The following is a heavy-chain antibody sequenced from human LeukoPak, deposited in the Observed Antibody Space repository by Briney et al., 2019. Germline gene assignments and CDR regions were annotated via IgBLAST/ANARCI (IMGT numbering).Heavy chain of an antibody. CDR3: ARYSFSGSFDY. J-gene: IGHJ4*02. Sequence: PGGSLRLSRAASGFTFSSHEMNWVRQAPGKGLEWVSYISSSGGTIYYADSVRGRFTISRDNAMNSLFLQMNSLRAEDTAVYYCARYSFSGSFDYWGQGTLVTVSS. V-gene: IGHV3-48*03. CDR2: ISSSGGTI. CDR1: GFTFSSHE. D-gene: IGHD4-11*01.